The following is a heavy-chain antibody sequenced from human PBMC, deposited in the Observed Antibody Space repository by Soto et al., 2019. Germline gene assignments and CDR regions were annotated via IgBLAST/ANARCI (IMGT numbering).Heavy chain of an antibody. CDR1: GGSISSGGYS. V-gene: IGHV4-61*08. J-gene: IGHJ4*02. D-gene: IGHD3-22*01. CDR3: ARVGLGYYYDSSGYYYFDY. Sequence: SETLSLTCAVSGGSISSGGYSWSWIRQPPRKGLEWIGYIYYSGSTNYNPSLKSRVTISVDTSKNQFFLKLSSVTAADTAVYYCARVGLGYYYDSSGYYYFDYWGQGTLVTVSS. CDR2: IYYSGST.